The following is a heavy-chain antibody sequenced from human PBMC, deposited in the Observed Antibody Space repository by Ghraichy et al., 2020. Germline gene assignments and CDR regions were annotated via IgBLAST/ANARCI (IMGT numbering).Heavy chain of an antibody. CDR2: IRSNSDAI. CDR1: GFTFSGFS. Sequence: GGSLRLSCEAFGFTFSGFSMNWVRQAPGKGLEWIAYIRSNSDAIHYADSVEGRFTISRDNAKNSLYLQMDSLRAEDTAVYYCARRGIYYDTSGYYVEYFQHWCEGILVTVPP. CDR3: ARRGIYYDTSGYYVEYFQH. J-gene: IGHJ1*01. D-gene: IGHD3-22*01. V-gene: IGHV3-48*01.